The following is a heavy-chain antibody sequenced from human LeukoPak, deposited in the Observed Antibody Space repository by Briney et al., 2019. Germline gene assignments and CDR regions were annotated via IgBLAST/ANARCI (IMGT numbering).Heavy chain of an antibody. V-gene: IGHV1-69*13. CDR2: IIPIFGTA. D-gene: IGHD6-6*01. CDR3: ARDSLAIAALDY. Sequence: SSVKVSCKASGGTFSSYAISWVRQAPGQGLEWMGGIIPIFGTANYAQKFQGRVTITADESTSTAYMELSSLRSEDTAVYYCARDSLAIAALDYWGQGTLVTVSS. J-gene: IGHJ4*02. CDR1: GGTFSSYA.